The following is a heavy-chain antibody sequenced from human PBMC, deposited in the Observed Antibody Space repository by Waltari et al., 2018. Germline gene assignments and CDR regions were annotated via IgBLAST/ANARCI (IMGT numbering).Heavy chain of an antibody. V-gene: IGHV3-73*02. Sequence: EVQLVESGGGLVQPGGSLKLSCAASGFTFSGSAMHWVRQASGKGLEGVGRIRSKANSYATAYAASVKGRFTISRDDSKNTAYLQMNSLKTEDTAVYYCTSMALRFLEWLLFYYYYYMDVWGKGTTVTISS. J-gene: IGHJ6*03. CDR1: GFTFSGSA. CDR2: IRSKANSYAT. CDR3: TSMALRFLEWLLFYYYYYMDV. D-gene: IGHD3-3*01.